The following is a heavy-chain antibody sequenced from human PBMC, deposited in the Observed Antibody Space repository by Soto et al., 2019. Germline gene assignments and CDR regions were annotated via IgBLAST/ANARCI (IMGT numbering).Heavy chain of an antibody. V-gene: IGHV3-53*02. J-gene: IGHJ6*02. CDR2: IYSGGST. D-gene: IGHD3-10*01. Sequence: EVRLVETGGDLIQPGGSLRLSCAASGFIVSGNYMSWVRQAPGKGLEWVSVIYSGGSTYYAGSVKGRFTISRDNSKNTLYLQMNSLRADDTAVYYCARDGGLAEDGMDVWGQGTTVTVSS. CDR3: ARDGGLAEDGMDV. CDR1: GFIVSGNY.